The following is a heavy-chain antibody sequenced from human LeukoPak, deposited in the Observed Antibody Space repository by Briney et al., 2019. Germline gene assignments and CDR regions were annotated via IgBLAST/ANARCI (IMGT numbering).Heavy chain of an antibody. D-gene: IGHD3-22*01. J-gene: IGHJ4*02. CDR1: GASISSYY. Sequence: PSETLSLTCTVSGASISSYYWSWVRQPAGKGLEWLGRIYTSGSTNYNPSLKSRVTMSVDTSKNQFSLKLSSVTAADTAVYYCARDRYYDSSGYLPFDYWGQGTLVTVSS. CDR3: ARDRYYDSSGYLPFDY. V-gene: IGHV4-4*07. CDR2: IYTSGST.